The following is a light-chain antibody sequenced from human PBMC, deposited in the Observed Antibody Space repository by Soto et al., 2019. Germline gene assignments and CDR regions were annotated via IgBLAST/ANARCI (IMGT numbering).Light chain of an antibody. Sequence: EIVMTQSPATLSVSPGERATLSCRASQSFSSSLAWYQQKPGQAPRLLIYDASARATGIPARFSGSGPGTEFTLTISSLQSEDFAVYSCQQYNNWPFTFGGGTKVEI. CDR2: DAS. CDR3: QQYNNWPFT. V-gene: IGKV3-15*01. J-gene: IGKJ4*01. CDR1: QSFSSS.